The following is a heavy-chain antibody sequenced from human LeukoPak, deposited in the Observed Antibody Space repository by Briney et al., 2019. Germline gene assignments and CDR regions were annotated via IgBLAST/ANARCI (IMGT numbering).Heavy chain of an antibody. CDR1: GFTFSNYW. J-gene: IGHJ4*02. CDR2: VNPDGSDI. CDR3: ARGGSYGDY. V-gene: IGHV3-74*01. D-gene: IGHD3-16*01. Sequence: GGSLRLSCAASGFTFSNYWMHWVRQVPEKGLVWVSRVNPDGSDITYANSVRGRSTSSRDNAKNTLYLQMNRLRIEDTAVYYCARGGSYGDYWGQGILVTVSS.